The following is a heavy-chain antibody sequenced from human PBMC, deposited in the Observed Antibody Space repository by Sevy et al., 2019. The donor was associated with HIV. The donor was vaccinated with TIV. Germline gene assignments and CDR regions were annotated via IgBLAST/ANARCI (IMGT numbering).Heavy chain of an antibody. J-gene: IGHJ4*02. CDR3: ARDYYGSGSSFDY. CDR1: GYTFTGYY. D-gene: IGHD3-10*01. Sequence: ASVKVPSKASGYTFTGYYMHWVRQAPGQGLEWMGRINPNSGGTNYAQKFQGRVTMTRDTSISTAYMELSRLRSDDTAVYYCARDYYGSGSSFDYWGQGTLVTVSS. V-gene: IGHV1-2*06. CDR2: INPNSGGT.